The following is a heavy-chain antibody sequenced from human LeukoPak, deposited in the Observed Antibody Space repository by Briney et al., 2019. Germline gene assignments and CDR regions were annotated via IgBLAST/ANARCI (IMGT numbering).Heavy chain of an antibody. CDR1: GFIFSNYD. V-gene: IGHV3-30*02. J-gene: IGHJ4*02. CDR3: AKDQAVAGHPLDY. D-gene: IGHD6-19*01. CDR2: IRYDGNNK. Sequence: GGSLRLSCAASGFIFSNYDMHWVRQAPGKGLEWVAFIRYDGNNKYYADSVKGRFTISRDNSKNTLYLQMNSLRAEDTAVYYCAKDQAVAGHPLDYWGQGTLVTVSS.